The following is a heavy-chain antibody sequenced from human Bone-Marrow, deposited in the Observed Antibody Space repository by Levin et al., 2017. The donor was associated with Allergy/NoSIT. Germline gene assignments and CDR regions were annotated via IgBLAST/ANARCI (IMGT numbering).Heavy chain of an antibody. J-gene: IGHJ4*02. CDR1: GFTFSSYG. D-gene: IGHD4-11*01. V-gene: IGHV3-33*01. CDR2: IWYDGSNK. Sequence: GGSLRLSCAASGFTFSSYGMHWVRQAPGKGLEWVAVIWYDGSNKYYADSVKGRFTISRDNSKNTLYLQMNSLRAEDTAVYYCARDPGYSNYMIDYWGQGTLVTVSS. CDR3: ARDPGYSNYMIDY.